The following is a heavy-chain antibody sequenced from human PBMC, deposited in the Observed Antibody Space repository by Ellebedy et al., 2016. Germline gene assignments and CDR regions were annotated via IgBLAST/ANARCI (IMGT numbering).Heavy chain of an antibody. CDR2: MNPNSGNT. Sequence: ASVKVSCXTSGYTFTSYDINWVRQATGQGLEWMGWMNPNSGNTGYAQKFQGRVTMTEDTSTDTAYMEVSGLRSEDTAVYYCATSSPWMFWSGHFWGQGTLVTVSS. V-gene: IGHV1-8*01. CDR3: ATSSPWMFWSGHF. CDR1: GYTFTSYD. J-gene: IGHJ4*02. D-gene: IGHD3-3*01.